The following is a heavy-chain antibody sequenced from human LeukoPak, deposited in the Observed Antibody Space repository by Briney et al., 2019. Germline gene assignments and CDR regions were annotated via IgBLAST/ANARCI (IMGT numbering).Heavy chain of an antibody. CDR3: ARAGYYDSSGYYSLDAFDI. CDR2: INHSGST. J-gene: IGHJ3*02. CDR1: GGSFSGYY. D-gene: IGHD3-22*01. Sequence: SETLSLTCAVYGGSFSGYYWSWIRQPPGKGLEWIGEINHSGSTNYNPSLKSRVTISVDTSKNQFSLKLSSVTAADTAVYYCARAGYYDSSGYYSLDAFDIWGQGTMVTVSS. V-gene: IGHV4-34*01.